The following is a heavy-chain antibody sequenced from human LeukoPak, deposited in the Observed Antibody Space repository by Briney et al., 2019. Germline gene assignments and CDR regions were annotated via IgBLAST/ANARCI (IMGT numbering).Heavy chain of an antibody. D-gene: IGHD3-10*01. Sequence: PGGSLRLSCAASGFAFSSYSMHWVRQAPGKGLEWVSSMTSVTYIYYAASVKGRFTISRDNAKNSLYLQMHNLRVEDTAVYYCASADYYGSGSHYTFRGLDYWGQGTLVTVSS. J-gene: IGHJ4*02. CDR3: ASADYYGSGSHYTFRGLDY. V-gene: IGHV3-21*01. CDR2: MTSVTYI. CDR1: GFAFSSYS.